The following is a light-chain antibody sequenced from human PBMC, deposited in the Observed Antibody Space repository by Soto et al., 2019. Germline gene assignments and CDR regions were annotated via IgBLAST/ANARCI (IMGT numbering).Light chain of an antibody. CDR1: QSVSIH. CDR2: DTS. J-gene: IGKJ5*01. V-gene: IGKV3-20*01. CDR3: QQDGSSHT. Sequence: ETVMTQSPGTLSVSLGERATLSCRASQSVSIHLAWYQQKPGQAPRLLIYDTSTRATGIPARFSGSGSGTDFTLTISSLEREDVAVSYWQQDGSSHTVGQGTSLESK.